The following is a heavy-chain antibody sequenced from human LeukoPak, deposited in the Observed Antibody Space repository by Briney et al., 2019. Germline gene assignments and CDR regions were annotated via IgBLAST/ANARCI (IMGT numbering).Heavy chain of an antibody. CDR3: ARVLDYYDSSGYSYYYYYYMDV. CDR1: GGTFSSYA. V-gene: IGHV1-69*01. CDR2: IIPIFGTA. Sequence: GASVKVSCKASGGTFSSYAISWVRQAPGQGHEWMGGIIPIFGTANYAQKFQGRVTITADESTSTAYMELRSLRSEDTAVYYCARVLDYYDSSGYSYYYYYYMDVWGKGTTVTVSS. D-gene: IGHD3-22*01. J-gene: IGHJ6*03.